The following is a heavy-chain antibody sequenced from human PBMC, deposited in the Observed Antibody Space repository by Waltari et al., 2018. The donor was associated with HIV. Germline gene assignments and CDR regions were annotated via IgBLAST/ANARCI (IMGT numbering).Heavy chain of an antibody. D-gene: IGHD6-19*01. CDR2: VNTANGHT. J-gene: IGHJ6*02. CDR3: AREMSLIRVIAVAMDV. Sequence: VQLVQSGAEEKKPGASVKISCKASGYSFTSHAIHWVRQAPGQRLEWVGCVNTANGHTKESQNFQGRGTITRDTSATTASMELNSLRSEDTAVYYCAREMSLIRVIAVAMDVWGQGTTVTVSS. CDR1: GYSFTSHA. V-gene: IGHV1-3*05.